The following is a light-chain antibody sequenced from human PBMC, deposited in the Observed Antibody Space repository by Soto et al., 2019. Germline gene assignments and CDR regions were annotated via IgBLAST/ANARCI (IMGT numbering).Light chain of an antibody. CDR1: QSVSSN. Sequence: EIVMTQSPATLSVSPGARATLSCRASQSVSSNLAWYQQKPGQAPRLLIYGASTRATGIPARFSGSGSGTEFTRTISSLQSEDFAVYYCQHYNNWPRTFGQGTKVEIK. CDR2: GAS. J-gene: IGKJ1*01. CDR3: QHYNNWPRT. V-gene: IGKV3-15*01.